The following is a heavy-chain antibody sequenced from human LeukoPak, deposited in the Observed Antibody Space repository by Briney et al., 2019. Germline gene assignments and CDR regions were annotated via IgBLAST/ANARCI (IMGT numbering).Heavy chain of an antibody. Sequence: LGESLKISCQGSGYSFTSYWIIWVRQMPGKGLEWMGRIDPSDSVTNYSPSFQGHVTFSVDKSISTAYLQWSSLKASDTALYYCARLPLDNLNGVSWGQGTLVTVSS. CDR1: GYSFTSYW. V-gene: IGHV5-10-1*01. J-gene: IGHJ5*02. CDR2: IDPSDSVT. D-gene: IGHD1-1*01. CDR3: ARLPLDNLNGVS.